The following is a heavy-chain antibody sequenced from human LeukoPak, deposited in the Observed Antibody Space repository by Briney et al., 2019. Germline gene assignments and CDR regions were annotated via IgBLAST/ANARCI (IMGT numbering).Heavy chain of an antibody. CDR2: TSSSDDGT. CDR1: GFPLSNYA. J-gene: IGHJ4*02. D-gene: IGHD7-27*01. V-gene: IGHV3-23*01. Sequence: GGSLRLSCVASGFPLSNYAMSWVRQVPGKGLEWVSATSSSDDGTYYADSVRGRFTISRDNSKNTLYLQMNSPRAEDTAAYYCAKDGNWARFENWGQGTLVTVSS. CDR3: AKDGNWARFEN.